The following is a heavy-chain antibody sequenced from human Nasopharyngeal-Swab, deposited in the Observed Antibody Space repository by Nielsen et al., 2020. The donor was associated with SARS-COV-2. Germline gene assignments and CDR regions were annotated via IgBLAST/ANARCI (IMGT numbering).Heavy chain of an antibody. J-gene: IGHJ6*02. CDR2: IIPIFGTA. V-gene: IGHV1-69*13. CDR1: GGTFSSYA. CDR3: ARWPTYYYYYGMDV. Sequence: SVKVSCKASGGTFSSYAISWVRQAPGQGLEWMGGIIPIFGTANYAQKFQGRVTITADESTSTVYMELSSLRSEDTAVYYCARWPTYYYYYGMDVWGQGTTVTVSS.